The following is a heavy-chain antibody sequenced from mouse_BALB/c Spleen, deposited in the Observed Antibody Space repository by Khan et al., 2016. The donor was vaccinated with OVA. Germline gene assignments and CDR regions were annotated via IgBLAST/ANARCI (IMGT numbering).Heavy chain of an antibody. Sequence: QIQLVQSGPELKKPGETVKISCKASGYTFTNYGMNWVKQAPGKGLKWMGWINTYTGEPTYADDFKGRFAFSLETSASTAYLQINNLKNEDTATYFWARSGLLRYALDYWGQGTSVTVSS. V-gene: IGHV9-3-1*01. D-gene: IGHD1-1*01. CDR3: ARSGLLRYALDY. CDR1: GYTFTNYG. J-gene: IGHJ4*01. CDR2: INTYTGEP.